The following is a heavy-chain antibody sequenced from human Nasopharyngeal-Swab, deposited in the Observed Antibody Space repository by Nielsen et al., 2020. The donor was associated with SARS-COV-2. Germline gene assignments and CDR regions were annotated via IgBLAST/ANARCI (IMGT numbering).Heavy chain of an antibody. V-gene: IGHV4-4*07. Sequence: AEPLSLPCTVSGASISSYYWRWIPQPAGKGLEWIGRIYTSGSTNYNPSLKSRVTMSVDPSKNPFSLRLSSVTAADTAVYYCASGDYYDYYGMEAWVQRTTVTVSS. CDR1: GASISSYY. CDR2: IYTSGST. CDR3: ASGDYYDYYGMEA. J-gene: IGHJ6*02.